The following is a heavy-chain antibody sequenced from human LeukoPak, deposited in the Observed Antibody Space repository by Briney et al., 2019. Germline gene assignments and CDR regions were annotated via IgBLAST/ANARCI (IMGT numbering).Heavy chain of an antibody. V-gene: IGHV1-24*01. D-gene: IGHD1-20*01. J-gene: IGHJ6*02. CDR3: ATSNWNRYYYYYGMDV. CDR1: GYTLTELS. CDR2: FDPEDGET. Sequence: GASVKVSCKVSGYTLTELSMHRVRQAPGKGLEWMGGFDPEDGETIYAQKFQGRVTMTEDTSTDTAYMELSSLRSEDTAVYYCATSNWNRYYYYYGMDVWGQGTTVTVSS.